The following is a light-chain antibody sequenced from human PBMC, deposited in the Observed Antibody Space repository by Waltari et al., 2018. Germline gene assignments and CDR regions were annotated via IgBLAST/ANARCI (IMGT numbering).Light chain of an antibody. CDR3: QKYNSAPL. CDR1: QGISNY. V-gene: IGKV1-27*01. Sequence: DIQMTQSPSSLSASVGDRVTITCRASQGISNYLAWYQQKPGKVPKLLIYAASTLQSGVPSRFSGSGSVTDFTLTISSLQPEDVATYYCQKYNSAPLFGQGTRLEIK. CDR2: AAS. J-gene: IGKJ5*01.